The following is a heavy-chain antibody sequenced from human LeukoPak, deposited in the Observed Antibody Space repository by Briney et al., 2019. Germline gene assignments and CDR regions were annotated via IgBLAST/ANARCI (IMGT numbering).Heavy chain of an antibody. D-gene: IGHD5-24*01. CDR2: IKQDGSEK. Sequence: GGSLRLSCAASRFTFSSYWMSWVRQAPGKGLEWVANIKQDGSEKYYVDSVKGRLTISRDNAKNSVFLQMNSLRAEDTAVYYCARLRRDGYNYLPHYFDYWGQGTLVTVSS. CDR3: ARLRRDGYNYLPHYFDY. J-gene: IGHJ4*02. V-gene: IGHV3-7*01. CDR1: RFTFSSYW.